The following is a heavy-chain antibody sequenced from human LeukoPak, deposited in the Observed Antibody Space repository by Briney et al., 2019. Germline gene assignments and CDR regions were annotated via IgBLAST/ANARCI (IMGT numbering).Heavy chain of an antibody. V-gene: IGHV3-33*01. CDR3: ARGSMADYYYYGMDV. CDR1: GFTSSSYG. J-gene: IGHJ6*02. CDR2: IWYDGSNK. Sequence: GGSLRLSCAASGFTSSSYGMHWVRQAPGKGLEWVAVIWYDGSNKYYADSVKGRFTISRDNSKNMLYLQMNSLRAEDTAVYYCARGSMADYYYYGMDVWGQGTTVTVSS. D-gene: IGHD2/OR15-2a*01.